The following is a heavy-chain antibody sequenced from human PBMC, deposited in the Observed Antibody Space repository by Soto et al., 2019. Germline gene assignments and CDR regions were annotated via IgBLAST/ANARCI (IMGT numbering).Heavy chain of an antibody. CDR2: INAGNGDT. J-gene: IGHJ4*02. D-gene: IGHD2-15*01. CDR3: AAGGGGSRY. CDR1: GYTFISYA. Sequence: QVQLVRSGAEVKKPGASVKVSCKASGYTFISYAMHWVRQAPGHSLEWMGWINAGNGDTRYSQTFQGRVSFTRDTSASTAYMELSSLTSEDTAIYYCAAGGGGSRYWGQGTLVTVSS. V-gene: IGHV1-3*01.